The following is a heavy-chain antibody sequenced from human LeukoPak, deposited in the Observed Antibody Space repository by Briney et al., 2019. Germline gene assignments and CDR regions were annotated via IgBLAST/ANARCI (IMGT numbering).Heavy chain of an antibody. CDR2: IFPRDSDT. D-gene: IGHD1-14*01. CDR3: AXYXXGHXNXXXXY. V-gene: IGHV5-51*01. Sequence: CXASGYTFTDYWITWVRQMPGKGLEYMGIIFPRDSDTRYSPSFQGQVTMSVDKSINTAYLQWRSLQASDTAMYYCAXYXXGHXNXXXXYWGQGXLXTVSS. CDR1: GYTFTDYW. J-gene: IGHJ4*02.